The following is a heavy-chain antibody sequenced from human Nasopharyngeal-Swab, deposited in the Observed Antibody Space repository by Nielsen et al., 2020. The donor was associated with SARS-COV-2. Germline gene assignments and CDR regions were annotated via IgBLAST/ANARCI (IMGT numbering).Heavy chain of an antibody. CDR2: IYTSGST. V-gene: IGHV4-4*07. Sequence: WIRQPPGKGLEWIGRIYTSGSTNYNPSLKSRVTMSVDTSKNQFSLKLSSVTAADTAAYYCARDPYAYSSSWYDDSGYFDYWGQGTLVTVSS. D-gene: IGHD6-13*01. J-gene: IGHJ4*02. CDR3: ARDPYAYSSSWYDDSGYFDY.